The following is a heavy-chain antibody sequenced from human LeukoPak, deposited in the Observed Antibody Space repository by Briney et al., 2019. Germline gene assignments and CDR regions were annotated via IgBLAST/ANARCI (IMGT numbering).Heavy chain of an antibody. D-gene: IGHD1-26*01. J-gene: IGHJ6*03. CDR1: GGTFSSYA. Sequence: GASVKVSCKASGGTFSSYAISWVRQAPGQGLEWMGGIIPIFGTANYAQKFQGRVTITTDESTSTAYMELSSLRSEDTAVYYCARDGMGASGSYLGHYYYYMDVWGKGTTVTVSS. CDR3: ARDGMGASGSYLGHYYYYMDV. CDR2: IIPIFGTA. V-gene: IGHV1-69*05.